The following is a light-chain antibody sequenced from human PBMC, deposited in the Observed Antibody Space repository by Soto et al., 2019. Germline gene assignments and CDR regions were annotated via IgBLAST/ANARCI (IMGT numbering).Light chain of an antibody. J-gene: IGKJ1*01. CDR3: QHYNSYSEA. Sequence: DIQMTQSPSTLSSSLGDRVTITCRASQTISSWLAWYQQKPGKAPKLLIYKASTLKSGVPSRFSGSGSGTEFTLTISSLQTDDFATYYCQHYNSYSEAFGQGTKVDIK. V-gene: IGKV1-5*03. CDR2: KAS. CDR1: QTISSW.